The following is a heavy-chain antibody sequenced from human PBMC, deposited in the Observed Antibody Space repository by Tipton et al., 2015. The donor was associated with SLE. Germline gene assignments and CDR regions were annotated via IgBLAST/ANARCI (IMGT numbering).Heavy chain of an antibody. CDR2: ISYDGSNK. V-gene: IGHV3-30*04. Sequence: SLRLSCAASGFTFSSYAMHWVRQAPGKGLEWVAVISYDGSNKYYADSVKGRFTISRDNSKNTLYLQMNSLRAEDTAVYYCARDDTVKEDAFDIWGQGTMVTVSS. CDR1: GFTFSSYA. D-gene: IGHD4-17*01. CDR3: ARDDTVKEDAFDI. J-gene: IGHJ3*02.